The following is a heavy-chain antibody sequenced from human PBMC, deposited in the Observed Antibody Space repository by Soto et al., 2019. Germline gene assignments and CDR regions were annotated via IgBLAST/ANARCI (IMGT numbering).Heavy chain of an antibody. V-gene: IGHV3-23*01. CDR2: ISGSGGNA. D-gene: IGHD1-26*01. CDR3: AKDGASGSYPPYYYYGMDV. Sequence: EVQLLESGGGLVQPGGSLRLSCAASGFTFSSYAMSWVRQAPGKGLEWVSTISGSGGNAYYADSVKGRFTISRDNSKNTLRLQMNSLGDDDTAVYYCAKDGASGSYPPYYYYGMDVWGQGTTVTVSS. J-gene: IGHJ6*02. CDR1: GFTFSSYA.